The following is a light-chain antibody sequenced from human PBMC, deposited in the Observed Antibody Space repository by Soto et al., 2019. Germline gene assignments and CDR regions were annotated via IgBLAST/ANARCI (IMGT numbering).Light chain of an antibody. Sequence: DIQMTQSPSTLSGSVGDRVTITCRASQTISSWLARYQQKPGKAPKLLIYKASTLKSGVPSRFSGSGSGTDFTLTISSLEPEDFAVYYCQQRSNWPFTFGPGTKVDIK. CDR2: KAS. CDR3: QQRSNWPFT. CDR1: QTISSW. V-gene: IGKV1-5*03. J-gene: IGKJ3*01.